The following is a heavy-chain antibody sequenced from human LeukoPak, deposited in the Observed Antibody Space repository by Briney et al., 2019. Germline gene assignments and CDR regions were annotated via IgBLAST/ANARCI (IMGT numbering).Heavy chain of an antibody. Sequence: ASVRVSCKASGYTFTSYGISWVRQAPGQGLEWMGWISAYNGNTNYAQKLQGRVTMTTDTSTSTAYMELRSLRSEDTAVYYCARDLGQQLVTEGFDYWGQGTLVTVSS. D-gene: IGHD6-6*01. CDR2: ISAYNGNT. CDR3: ARDLGQQLVTEGFDY. CDR1: GYTFTSYG. J-gene: IGHJ4*02. V-gene: IGHV1-18*01.